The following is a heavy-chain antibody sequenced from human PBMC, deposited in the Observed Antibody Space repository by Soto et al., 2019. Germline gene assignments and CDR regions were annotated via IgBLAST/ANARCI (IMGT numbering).Heavy chain of an antibody. V-gene: IGHV1-18*01. CDR1: GYTFTTYG. Sequence: QVQLAQSGAEVKKPGASVKVSCKASGYTFTTYGISWVRQAPGQGLEWMGWISAYSGSTKFAQKLQGRVTMTTDTSTTTAYMELRSLTSDDTAVYYCARDFTKSSSWPYYFDYWGQGTLVTVSS. D-gene: IGHD6-13*01. J-gene: IGHJ4*02. CDR2: ISAYSGST. CDR3: ARDFTKSSSWPYYFDY.